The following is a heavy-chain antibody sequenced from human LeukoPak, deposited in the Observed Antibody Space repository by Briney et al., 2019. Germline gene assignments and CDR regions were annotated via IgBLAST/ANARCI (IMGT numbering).Heavy chain of an antibody. V-gene: IGHV1-69*06. Sequence: ASVKVSCKASGGTFSSYAVSWVRLTPGQGLEWLGGIIPVFGTTTYAQKFQAKVTMTADKSTNTAYLEISSLTSDDTAVYYCAREAAAAVLYMDVWGKGTTVTVSS. D-gene: IGHD6-13*01. CDR1: GGTFSSYA. CDR2: IIPVFGTT. J-gene: IGHJ6*03. CDR3: AREAAAAVLYMDV.